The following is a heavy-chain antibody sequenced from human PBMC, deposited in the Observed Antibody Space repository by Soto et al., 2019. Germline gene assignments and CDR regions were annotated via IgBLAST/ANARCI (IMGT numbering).Heavy chain of an antibody. CDR3: AQVPDCTNGVCYTFPVFDY. D-gene: IGHD2-8*01. J-gene: IGHJ4*02. V-gene: IGHV3-30*18. CDR2: ISYDGSNK. CDR1: GFTFSSYG. Sequence: QVQLVESGGGVVQPGRSLRLSCAASGFTFSSYGMHWVRQAPGKGLEWVAVISYDGSNKYYADSVKGRFTISRDNSKNTLYLQMNSLRAEDTAVYYCAQVPDCTNGVCYTFPVFDYWGQGTLVTVSS.